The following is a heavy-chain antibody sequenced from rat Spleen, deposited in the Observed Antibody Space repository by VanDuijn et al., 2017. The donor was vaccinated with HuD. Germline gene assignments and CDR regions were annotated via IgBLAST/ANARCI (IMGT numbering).Heavy chain of an antibody. CDR3: ATLDIGTTTSMDA. CDR2: IIYDGSST. D-gene: IGHD1-5*01. J-gene: IGHJ4*01. CDR1: GFTFSDYA. V-gene: IGHV5S10*01. Sequence: EVQLVESGGGLVQPGNSLKLSCAASGFTFSDYAMAWVRQSPKKGLEWVATIIYDGSSTYYRDSVKGRFTISRDNAKSTLYLQMDSLRSEDTATYYCATLDIGTTTSMDAWGQGASVTVSS.